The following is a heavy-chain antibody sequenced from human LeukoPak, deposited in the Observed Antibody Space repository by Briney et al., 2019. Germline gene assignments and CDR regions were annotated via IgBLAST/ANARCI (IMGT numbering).Heavy chain of an antibody. V-gene: IGHV1-58*02. CDR2: IVVGSGNT. J-gene: IGHJ4*02. CDR1: GFTFTSSS. D-gene: IGHD5-18*01. Sequence: SVKVSCKASGFTFTSSSMQWVRQARGQRLEWIGWIVVGSGNTNYAQKFQERVTITRDMSASTAYMELSSLRSEDTAVYYCAAVLGRDVDTAMVDDYWGQGTLVTVSS. CDR3: AAVLGRDVDTAMVDDY.